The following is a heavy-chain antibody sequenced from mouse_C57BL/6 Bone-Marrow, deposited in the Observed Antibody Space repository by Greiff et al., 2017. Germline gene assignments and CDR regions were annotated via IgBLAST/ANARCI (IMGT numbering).Heavy chain of an antibody. CDR2: IDPSDSYT. CDR3: AREERGLDY. J-gene: IGHJ2*01. V-gene: IGHV1-50*01. CDR1: GYTFTSYW. Sequence: QVQLQQPGAELVKPGASVKLSCKASGYTFTSYWMQWVKQRPGQVLEWIGEIDPSDSYTNYNQKLTGKATLTVDTSSSTAYMQLSSLTSEDSSVYYCAREERGLDYGGQGTTPTVSS.